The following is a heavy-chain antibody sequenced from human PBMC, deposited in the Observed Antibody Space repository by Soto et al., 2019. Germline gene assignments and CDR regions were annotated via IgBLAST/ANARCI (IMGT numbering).Heavy chain of an antibody. Sequence: SETLSLTCSVSGDSISTVDYFWAWIRQPPGQALEYIGYIYKSTTTYYNPSFESRVAISLDTSKRQFSLTVTSVTAADTAVYFCARGRYCLTGRCFPNWFDSWGQGTLVT. V-gene: IGHV4-30-4*01. CDR2: IYKSTTT. J-gene: IGHJ5*01. D-gene: IGHD2-15*01. CDR3: ARGRYCLTGRCFPNWFDS. CDR1: GDSISTVDYF.